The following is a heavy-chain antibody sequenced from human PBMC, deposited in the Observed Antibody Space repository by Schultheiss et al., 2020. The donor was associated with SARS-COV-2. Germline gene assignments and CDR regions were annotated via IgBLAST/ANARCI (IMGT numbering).Heavy chain of an antibody. V-gene: IGHV3-30*18. CDR2: ISYDGTIT. Sequence: GGSLRLSCAASGFTFSRFGMHWVRQAPGKGLEWMATISYDGTITYYADSVKGRFTISRDNSKNTLYLQMNSLRVEDTAIYYCAKEVNHYYYFAMDVWGQGTTVTVSS. CDR1: GFTFSRFG. CDR3: AKEVNHYYYFAMDV. J-gene: IGHJ6*02.